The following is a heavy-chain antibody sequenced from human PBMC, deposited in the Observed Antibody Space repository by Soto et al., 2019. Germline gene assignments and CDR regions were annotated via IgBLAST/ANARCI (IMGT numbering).Heavy chain of an antibody. V-gene: IGHV3-33*01. J-gene: IGHJ3*02. CDR1: AFTLSNYG. CDR2: IWSDGINK. CDR3: ASDVAVARVPAGGACGI. D-gene: IGHD6-19*01. Sequence: QVQLVESGGGVVQPGRSLRLSCAASAFTLSNYGMHWVRQAPGKGLEWVAIIWSDGINKYYADSVKGRFAISRDNSENTLYRQMNRLRAEDTAVYYSASDVAVARVPAGGACGIWGQGIVVTVSS.